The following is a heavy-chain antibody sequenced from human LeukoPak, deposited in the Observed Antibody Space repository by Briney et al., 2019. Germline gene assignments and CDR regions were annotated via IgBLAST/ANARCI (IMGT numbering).Heavy chain of an antibody. J-gene: IGHJ4*02. CDR2: MNPNSANT. Sequence: ASVKVSCKASGYTFSSYDINWVRQATGQGLEWMGWMNPNSANTGYAQKFQGRVTMTEDTSTDTAYMELSSLRSEDTAVYYCATGEVWADFDYWGQGTLVTVSS. V-gene: IGHV1-8*01. CDR3: ATGEVWADFDY. CDR1: GYTFSSYD. D-gene: IGHD3-16*01.